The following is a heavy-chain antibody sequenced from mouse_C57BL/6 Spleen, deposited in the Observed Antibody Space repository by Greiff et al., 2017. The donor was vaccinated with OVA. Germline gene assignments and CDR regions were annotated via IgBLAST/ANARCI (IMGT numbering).Heavy chain of an antibody. V-gene: IGHV5-9-1*02. Sequence: EVQGVESGEGLVKPGGSLKLSCAASGFTFSSYAMSWVRQTPEKRLEWVAYISSGGDYIYYADTVKGRFTISRDNARNTLYLQMSSLKSEDTAMYYCTRTDYSNYCYFDYWGQGTTLTVSS. CDR2: ISSGGDYI. J-gene: IGHJ2*01. CDR1: GFTFSSYA. D-gene: IGHD2-5*01. CDR3: TRTDYSNYCYFDY.